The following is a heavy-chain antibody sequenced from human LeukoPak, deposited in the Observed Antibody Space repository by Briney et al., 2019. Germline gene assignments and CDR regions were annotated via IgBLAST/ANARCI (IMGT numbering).Heavy chain of an antibody. CDR1: GFTFSTYV. D-gene: IGHD6-19*01. Sequence: GGSLRLSCAASGFTFSTYVMTWVRQAPGKGLEWVSAILGSGGGTYYTDSVKGRFTISRDNSMNTLYLQMNSLRAEDTALYYCAKLHPIRYSSGWYGNGDAFDIWGQGTMVTVSS. V-gene: IGHV3-23*01. CDR2: ILGSGGGT. J-gene: IGHJ3*02. CDR3: AKLHPIRYSSGWYGNGDAFDI.